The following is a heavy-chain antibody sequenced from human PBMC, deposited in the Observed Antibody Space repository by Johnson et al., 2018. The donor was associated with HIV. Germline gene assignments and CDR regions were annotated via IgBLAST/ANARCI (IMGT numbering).Heavy chain of an antibody. J-gene: IGHJ3*02. CDR2: ISNDGSNK. CDR1: GFTFSSYA. Sequence: QVQLVESGGGVVQPGRSLRLSCAASGFTFSSYAIHWVRQAPGKGLEWVAVISNDGSNKNYADSVRGRFAISRDNSKNTLYLQMNSLRAEDTAVYYCARSYSTSWNASDIWGQGTMVTVSS. V-gene: IGHV3-30*09. D-gene: IGHD4-11*01. CDR3: ARSYSTSWNASDI.